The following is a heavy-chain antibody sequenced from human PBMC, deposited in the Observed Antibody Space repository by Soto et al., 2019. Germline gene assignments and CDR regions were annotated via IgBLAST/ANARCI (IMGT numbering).Heavy chain of an antibody. V-gene: IGHV4-31*03. J-gene: IGHJ1*01. CDR2: IFYSGTT. D-gene: IGHD1-26*01. CDR3: ARARYSGSYKYFQH. CDR1: GGSISSGGYY. Sequence: SETLSLTCTVSGGSISSGGYYWSWIRQHPGKGLEWIGYIFYSGTTYYNPSLKSRVTISVDTSKNQFSLKLSSVTAADTAVYYCARARYSGSYKYFQHWGQGTLVTVSS.